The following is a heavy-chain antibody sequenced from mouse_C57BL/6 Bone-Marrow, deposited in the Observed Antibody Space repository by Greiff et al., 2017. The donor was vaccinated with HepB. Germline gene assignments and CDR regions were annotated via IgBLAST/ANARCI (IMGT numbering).Heavy chain of an antibody. CDR2: IYPRSGNT. Sequence: QVQLQESGAELARPGASVKLSCKASGYTFTSYGISWVKQRTGQGLEWIGEIYPRSGNTYYNEKFKGKATLTADKSSSTAYMELRSLTSEDSAVYFCAREAVTTVVAKGYWGQGTTLTVSS. V-gene: IGHV1-81*01. CDR1: GYTFTSYG. J-gene: IGHJ2*01. CDR3: AREAVTTVVAKGY. D-gene: IGHD1-1*01.